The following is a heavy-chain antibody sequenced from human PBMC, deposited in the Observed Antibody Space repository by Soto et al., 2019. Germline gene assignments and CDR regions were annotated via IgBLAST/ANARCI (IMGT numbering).Heavy chain of an antibody. V-gene: IGHV3-23*01. CDR3: AKDPYYDFWSGYYANYYGMDV. J-gene: IGHJ6*02. CDR2: ISGSGGST. CDR1: GFTFSSYA. D-gene: IGHD3-3*01. Sequence: PGGSLRLSCAASGFTFSSYAMSWVRQAPGKGLEWVSAISGSGGSTYYADSVKGRFTISRDNSKNTLYLQMNSLRAEDTAVYYCAKDPYYDFWSGYYANYYGMDVWGQGTTVTVSS.